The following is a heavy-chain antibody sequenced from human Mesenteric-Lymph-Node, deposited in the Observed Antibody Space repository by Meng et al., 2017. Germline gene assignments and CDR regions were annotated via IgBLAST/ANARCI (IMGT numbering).Heavy chain of an antibody. CDR1: GVSITSGGYS. V-gene: IGHV4-31*03. Sequence: QVQPQESGPGLVKPSQTLSLTCPGSGVSITSGGYSWSWIRQHPGKGLEWIGYIYYSGSTYYNPSLKSRVTISVDTSKNQFSLKLSSVTAADTAVYYCARGSFDIWGQGTMVTVSS. J-gene: IGHJ3*02. CDR3: ARGSFDI. CDR2: IYYSGST.